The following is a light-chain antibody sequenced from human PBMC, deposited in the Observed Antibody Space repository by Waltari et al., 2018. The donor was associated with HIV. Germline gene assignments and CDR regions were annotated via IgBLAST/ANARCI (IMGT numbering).Light chain of an antibody. CDR3: SSDTGSSTLV. J-gene: IGLJ2*01. V-gene: IGLV2-18*02. CDR1: SSDVGSYYR. Sequence: QSALTQPPSVSGSPAQSVTISCTGTSSDVGSYYRVSWYQQPPGTAPKLMISGVGNRPSGVPLRFSGSKSGNTASRTISGLQAEDEADYYCSSDTGSSTLVFGGGTKLAVL. CDR2: GVG.